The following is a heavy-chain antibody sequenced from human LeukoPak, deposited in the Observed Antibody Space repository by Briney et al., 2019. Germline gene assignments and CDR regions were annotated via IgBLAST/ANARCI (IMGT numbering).Heavy chain of an antibody. V-gene: IGHV3-23*01. CDR3: AKAEVKVVVIPADY. D-gene: IGHD3-22*01. CDR2: ISGSGGST. J-gene: IGHJ4*02. CDR1: GLTFSSYA. Sequence: PGGSLRLSCAASGLTFSSYAMSWVRQAPGKGLEWVSAISGSGGSTYYADSVKGRFTISRDNSKNTLYLQMNSLRAEDTAVYYCAKAEVKVVVIPADYWGQGTLITVSS.